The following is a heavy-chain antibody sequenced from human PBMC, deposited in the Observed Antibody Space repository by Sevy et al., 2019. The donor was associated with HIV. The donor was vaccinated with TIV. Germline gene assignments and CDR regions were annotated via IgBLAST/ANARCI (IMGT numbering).Heavy chain of an antibody. CDR1: GFTFSSYA. V-gene: IGHV3-23*01. Sequence: GGSLRLSCAASGFTFSSYAMSWVRQAPGKGLEWVSAISGSGGSTYYADSVKGRFTISRDNSKNTLYLQMNSLRAEDTAVYYCAKDPVVVTANAYYYYGMDVWGQGTTVTVSS. CDR2: ISGSGGST. J-gene: IGHJ6*02. CDR3: AKDPVVVTANAYYYYGMDV. D-gene: IGHD2-21*02.